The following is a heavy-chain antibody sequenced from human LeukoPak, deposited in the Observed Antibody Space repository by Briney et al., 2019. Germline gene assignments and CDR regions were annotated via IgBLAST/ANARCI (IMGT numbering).Heavy chain of an antibody. D-gene: IGHD2-21*02. CDR3: ARDSREYCGGDCPFNY. CDR1: GYTFTGYY. V-gene: IGHV1-2*02. CDR2: INPNSGGT. J-gene: IGHJ4*02. Sequence: GASVKVSCKASGYTFTGYYMHWVRQAPGQGLEWMGWINPNSGGTNYAQKFQGRLTMTRDTSISTAYMELSRLRSDDTAVYYCARDSREYCGGDCPFNYWGQGTLVTVSS.